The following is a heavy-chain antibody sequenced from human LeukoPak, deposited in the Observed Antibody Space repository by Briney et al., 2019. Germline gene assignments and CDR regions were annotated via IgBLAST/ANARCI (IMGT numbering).Heavy chain of an antibody. CDR1: GLTVSSNY. CDR2: IYSTDNA. J-gene: IGHJ3*02. D-gene: IGHD3-10*01. V-gene: IGHV3-66*01. CDR3: ARDTHYPPDAFDI. Sequence: GGSLRLSCAASGLTVSSNYMNWVRQAPGKGLEWVSVIYSTDNAYYADSVKGRFTISRDNSKNTLYLQMNSLRAEDTAVYYCARDTHYPPDAFDIWGQGTMVTVSS.